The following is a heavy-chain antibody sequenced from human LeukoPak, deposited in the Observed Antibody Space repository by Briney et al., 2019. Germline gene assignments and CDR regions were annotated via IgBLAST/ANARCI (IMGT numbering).Heavy chain of an antibody. CDR1: GGSISSGDYY. V-gene: IGHV4-39*01. CDR3: ARRGYDYVWGSYRYSDY. D-gene: IGHD3-16*02. CDR2: IYYSWST. J-gene: IGHJ4*02. Sequence: SETLSLTCTVSGGSISSGDYYWSWIRQPPGKGLEWIGSIYYSWSTYYNPSLKRRVTISVDTSKNQFSLKLSCVTAADTAVYYCARRGYDYVWGSYRYSDYWGQGTLVTVSS.